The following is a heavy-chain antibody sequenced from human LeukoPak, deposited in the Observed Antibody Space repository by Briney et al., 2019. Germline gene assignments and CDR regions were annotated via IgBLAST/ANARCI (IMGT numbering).Heavy chain of an antibody. Sequence: PGGSLRLSCAASGFTFSGFAMNWVRQAPGEGLEWVSGILGNGVTTYYADSLKGRFTISRDNSENILYLQMNSLRVEDTAVYYCAKDRIPDGYYSIDSWGQGTLVTVSS. CDR1: GFTFSGFA. CDR3: AKDRIPDGYYSIDS. V-gene: IGHV3-23*01. D-gene: IGHD3-3*01. J-gene: IGHJ4*02. CDR2: ILGNGVTT.